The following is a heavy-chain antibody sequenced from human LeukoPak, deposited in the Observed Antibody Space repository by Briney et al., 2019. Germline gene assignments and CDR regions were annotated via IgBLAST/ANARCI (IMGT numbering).Heavy chain of an antibody. CDR3: ARGYGSGSYYPTKYFQH. Sequence: GASVKVSCKASGYTFTSYDINWVRQATGQGLEWMGWMNPNSGNTGYAQKFQGRVTMTRNTSISTAYMELSSLRSEDTAVYYCARGYGSGSYYPTKYFQHWGQGTLVTVSS. CDR1: GYTFTSYD. V-gene: IGHV1-8*01. CDR2: MNPNSGNT. D-gene: IGHD3-10*01. J-gene: IGHJ1*01.